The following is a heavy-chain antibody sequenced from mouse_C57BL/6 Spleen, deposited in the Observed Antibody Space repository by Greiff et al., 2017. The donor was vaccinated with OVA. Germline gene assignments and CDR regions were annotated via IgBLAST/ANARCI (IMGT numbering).Heavy chain of an antibody. Sequence: EVQLVESGPGLVKPSQSLSLTCSVTGYSITSGYYWNWIRQFPGNKLEWMGYISYDGSNNYNPSLKNRISITRDTSKNQFFLKLNSVTTEDTATYYCARDQGGYGNFDYWGQGTTLTVSS. V-gene: IGHV3-6*01. CDR3: ARDQGGYGNFDY. J-gene: IGHJ2*01. CDR2: ISYDGSN. CDR1: GYSITSGYY. D-gene: IGHD2-10*02.